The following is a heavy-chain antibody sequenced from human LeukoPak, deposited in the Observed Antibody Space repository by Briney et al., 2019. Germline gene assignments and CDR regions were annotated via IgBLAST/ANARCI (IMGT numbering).Heavy chain of an antibody. J-gene: IGHJ4*02. Sequence: GGSLRLSCAASGFTFSSYSMNWVRQAPGKGLEWVSYISSSSSTIYYADSVKGRFTISRDNAKSSLFLQMNSLRAEDTALYYCTRHGLYCFDCWGQGTLVTVSS. CDR1: GFTFSSYS. CDR3: TRHGLYCFDC. D-gene: IGHD1-26*01. CDR2: ISSSSSTI. V-gene: IGHV3-48*04.